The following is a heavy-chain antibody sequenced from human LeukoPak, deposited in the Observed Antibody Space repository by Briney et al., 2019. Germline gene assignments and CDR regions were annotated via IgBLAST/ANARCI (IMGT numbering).Heavy chain of an antibody. Sequence: PKASVKVSCTASGYTFSDYYIHWLRQAPGQGLEWMGWINPKSGVTNFAQYFQGRVTMTRDTSSTTAYMELTRLRSDDTAVYYCARPLGSLKEYWWFDPWGQGTLVTVSS. J-gene: IGHJ5*02. CDR2: INPKSGVT. D-gene: IGHD2/OR15-2a*01. CDR1: GYTFSDYY. CDR3: ARPLGSLKEYWWFDP. V-gene: IGHV1-2*02.